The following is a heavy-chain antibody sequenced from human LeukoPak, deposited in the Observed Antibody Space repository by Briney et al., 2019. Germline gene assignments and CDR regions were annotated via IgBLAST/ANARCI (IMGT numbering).Heavy chain of an antibody. Sequence: PGGSLRLSCAASGFTFSSYGMHWVRQAPGKGLEWVAVIWYDGSNKYYADSVKGRFTISRDNSKNTLYLQMNSLRAEDTAVYYCARGRLVGNTGHYFDYWGQGTLVTVSS. CDR1: GFTFSSYG. D-gene: IGHD2-8*02. V-gene: IGHV3-33*01. J-gene: IGHJ4*02. CDR2: IWYDGSNK. CDR3: ARGRLVGNTGHYFDY.